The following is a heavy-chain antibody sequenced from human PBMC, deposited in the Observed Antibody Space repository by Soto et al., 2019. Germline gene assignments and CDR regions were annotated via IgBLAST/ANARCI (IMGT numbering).Heavy chain of an antibody. D-gene: IGHD1-7*01. CDR1: GFTFDDYA. J-gene: IGHJ4*02. CDR3: ATLELFDY. V-gene: IGHV3-9*01. CDR2: ISWNSGSI. Sequence: EVQLVESGGGLVQPDRSLRLSCAASGFTFDDYAMHWVRQAPGKGLEWVSGISWNSGSIGYADSVKGRFTISRDNATNSLYLQMNSLRAEDTDLYYCATLELFDYWGQGTLVTVSS.